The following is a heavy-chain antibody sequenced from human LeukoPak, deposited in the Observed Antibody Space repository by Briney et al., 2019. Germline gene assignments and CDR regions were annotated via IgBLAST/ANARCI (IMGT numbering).Heavy chain of an antibody. CDR1: GYTFSGYY. V-gene: IGHV1-2*06. CDR2: INPNSGGT. D-gene: IGHD3-9*01. Sequence: GASVKVSCKASGYTFSGYYMHWVRQAPGQGLEWMGRINPNSGGTNYAQKFQGRVTMTRDTSISTAYMELNRLRSDDTAVYYCARDRYYDILTGYYSLWGQGTLVTVSS. CDR3: ARDRYYDILTGYYSL. J-gene: IGHJ4*02.